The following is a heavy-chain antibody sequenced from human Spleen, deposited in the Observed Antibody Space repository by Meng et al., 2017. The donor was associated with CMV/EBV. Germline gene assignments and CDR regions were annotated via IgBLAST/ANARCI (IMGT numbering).Heavy chain of an antibody. V-gene: IGHV1-69*02. CDR1: GGTFNIYS. CDR2: IIPILGIG. J-gene: IGHJ6*02. Sequence: SVKVSCKASGGTFNIYSICWVRQAPGQGLXWMGRIIPILGIGNYAQKFQGRVTITADTSTSTAYMELSSLTSEDTAVYYCARGPRNHGMDVWGQGTTVTVSS. CDR3: ARGPRNHGMDV.